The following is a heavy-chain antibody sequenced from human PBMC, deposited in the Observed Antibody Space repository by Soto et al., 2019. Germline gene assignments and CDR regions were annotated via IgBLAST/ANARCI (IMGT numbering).Heavy chain of an antibody. V-gene: IGHV3-48*03. CDR1: GFTFSSYE. CDR3: AREGGVYGTDFDY. CDR2: ISSGGSTR. J-gene: IGHJ4*02. D-gene: IGHD2-8*02. Sequence: GSLRLSCAASGFTFSSYEMNWVRQAPGKGLEWVSYISSGGSTRYYADSVKGRFTISRDNAKNSLYLQMNSLRAEDTAVYYCAREGGVYGTDFDYWGQGTLVTVSS.